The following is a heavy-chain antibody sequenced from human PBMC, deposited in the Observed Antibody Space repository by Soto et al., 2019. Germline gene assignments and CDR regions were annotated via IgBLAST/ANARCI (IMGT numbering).Heavy chain of an antibody. CDR2: IYSGGST. J-gene: IGHJ6*03. V-gene: IGHV3-53*04. CDR3: ARDRSGYSGYGRDYYMDV. Sequence: EVQLVESGGGLVQPGGSLRLSCAASGFTVSSNYMSWVRQAPGKGLEWVSVIYSGGSTYYADSVKGRFTISRHNSKNTLYLQMNSLRAEDTAVYYCARDRSGYSGYGRDYYMDVWGKGTTVTVSS. CDR1: GFTVSSNY. D-gene: IGHD5-12*01.